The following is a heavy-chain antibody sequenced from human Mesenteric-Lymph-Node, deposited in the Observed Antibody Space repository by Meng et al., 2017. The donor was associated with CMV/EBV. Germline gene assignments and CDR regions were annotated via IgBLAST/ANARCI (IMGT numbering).Heavy chain of an antibody. J-gene: IGHJ5*02. CDR3: ARDIRYFDWLYREGWFDP. CDR1: SISSSSYY. Sequence: SISSSSYYWGWLRQPPGKGLEWIGSIYYSGSTYYNPSLKSRVTISVDTSKNQFSLKLSSVTAADTAVYYCARDIRYFDWLYREGWFDPWGQGTLVTVSS. CDR2: IYYSGST. D-gene: IGHD3-9*01. V-gene: IGHV4-39*07.